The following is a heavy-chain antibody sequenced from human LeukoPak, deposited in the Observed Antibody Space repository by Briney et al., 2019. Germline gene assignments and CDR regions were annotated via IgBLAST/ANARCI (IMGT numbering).Heavy chain of an antibody. D-gene: IGHD6-13*01. CDR1: GVSISSYY. V-gene: IGHV4-4*07. Sequence: TSETLSLTCTVSGVSISSYYWSWIRQPAGKGLEWLVRIYTSGSTNYNPSLKSRVTMSVDTSKNHFSLKLSSVTAADTAVYYCARHFPRYSSSWYNYYYGMDVWGQGTTVTVSS. CDR3: ARHFPRYSSSWYNYYYGMDV. CDR2: IYTSGST. J-gene: IGHJ6*02.